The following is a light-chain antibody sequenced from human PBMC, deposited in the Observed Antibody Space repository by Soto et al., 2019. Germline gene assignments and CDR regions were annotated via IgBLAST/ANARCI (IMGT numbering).Light chain of an antibody. Sequence: DIQMTQSPSSLSASVGDRVSVTCRASQSISTFLNWYQQRPGEAPKLLIYAASSLQSGVPSRFSGSGSGADLNLTIGSLQPEDFATYYCQQSYTTPRTFGQGTKVEVK. J-gene: IGKJ1*01. CDR3: QQSYTTPRT. V-gene: IGKV1-39*01. CDR2: AAS. CDR1: QSISTF.